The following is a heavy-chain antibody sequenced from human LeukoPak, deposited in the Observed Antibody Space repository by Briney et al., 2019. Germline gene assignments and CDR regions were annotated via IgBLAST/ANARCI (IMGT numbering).Heavy chain of an antibody. CDR3: ARHLNWFDP. CDR1: GGSISSYY. Sequence: SETLSLTCTVSGGSISSYYWSWIRQPPGKGLEWIGYIYTSGSTNYNPSLKSRVTISVDTSKNQSSLKLSSVTAADTAVYYCARHLNWFDPWGQGTLVTVSS. CDR2: IYTSGST. V-gene: IGHV4-4*09. J-gene: IGHJ5*02.